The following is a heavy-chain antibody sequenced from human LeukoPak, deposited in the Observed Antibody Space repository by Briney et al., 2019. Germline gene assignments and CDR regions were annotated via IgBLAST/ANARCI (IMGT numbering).Heavy chain of an antibody. CDR1: GFTFSSYG. CDR2: INTSSSYI. Sequence: GGSLRLSCAASGFTFSSYGMNWVRQAPGKGLEWVSSINTSSSYIYYADSMKGRFTISRDNAKKSVYLQMNSLRAEDTAVYYCARGAGDGFNPWGQGTLVTVSS. D-gene: IGHD3-16*01. J-gene: IGHJ5*02. V-gene: IGHV3-21*01. CDR3: ARGAGDGFNP.